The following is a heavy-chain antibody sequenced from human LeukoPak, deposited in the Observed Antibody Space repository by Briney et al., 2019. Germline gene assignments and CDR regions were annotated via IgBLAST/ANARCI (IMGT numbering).Heavy chain of an antibody. CDR3: ATTSNSCAHGGGRYFHF. V-gene: IGHV4-38-2*02. CDR2: IYRSGIS. J-gene: IGHJ4*02. D-gene: IGHD3-16*01. Sequence: SETLSLTCTVSGYSFNDGYCWGVRRQPPGQGLEWIGSIYRSGISYYNPSLKSRVTISVDTSKIQFSLRLTSVTAADTAIYYWATTSNSCAHGGGRYFHFWGQGTLVTVSS. CDR1: GYSFNDGYC.